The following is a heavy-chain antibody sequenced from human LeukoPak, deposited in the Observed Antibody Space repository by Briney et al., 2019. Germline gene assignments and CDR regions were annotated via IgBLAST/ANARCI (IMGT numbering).Heavy chain of an antibody. D-gene: IGHD3-3*01. Sequence: GGFLRLSCAASGFTFSDYYMSRIRQAPGNGREWVSYISRSGSTIYYADSVKGRFTISRDNAKNSLYMQMNSLRAEETAVYYCARDSLRFLEWPHDALDIWGQGTMVTVSS. CDR2: ISRSGSTI. CDR1: GFTFSDYY. V-gene: IGHV3-11*01. J-gene: IGHJ3*02. CDR3: ARDSLRFLEWPHDALDI.